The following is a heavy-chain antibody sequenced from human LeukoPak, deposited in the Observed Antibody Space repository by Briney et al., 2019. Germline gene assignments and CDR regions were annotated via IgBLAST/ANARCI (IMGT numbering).Heavy chain of an antibody. CDR1: ISGNYY. J-gene: IGHJ4*02. CDR3: AREGPRGKYSSSWYRDPPPFDY. V-gene: IGHV4-39*07. D-gene: IGHD6-13*01. CDR2: IYSDGDT. Sequence: SETLSLTCTISGNYYWGWIRQPPGKGLEWIGSIYSDGDTYYNPSLKSRVTISVDTSKNQFSLKLSSVTAADTAVYYCAREGPRGKYSSSWYRDPPPFDYWGQGTLVTVSS.